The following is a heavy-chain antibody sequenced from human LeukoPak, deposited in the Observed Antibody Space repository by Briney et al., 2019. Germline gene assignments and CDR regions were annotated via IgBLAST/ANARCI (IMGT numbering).Heavy chain of an antibody. CDR2: ISGSGGSR. CDR3: AKGIGASSWYYFDY. V-gene: IGHV3-23*01. J-gene: IGHJ4*02. CDR1: GLTFSSYA. D-gene: IGHD2-2*01. Sequence: PGGSLRLSCAASGLTFSSYAMSWVRQAPGKGLEWVSAISGSGGSRFYADSVKGRFTISRDNSKNTLYLQMNSLRAEDTAIYYCAKGIGASSWYYFDYWGQGTLVIVSS.